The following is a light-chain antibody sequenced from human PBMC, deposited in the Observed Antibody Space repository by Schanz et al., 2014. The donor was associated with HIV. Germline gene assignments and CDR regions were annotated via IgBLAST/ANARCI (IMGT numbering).Light chain of an antibody. J-gene: IGLJ3*02. CDR2: DVS. Sequence: QSALTQPPSASGSPGQSVTISCTGTSSDVGGYKYVSWYQQHPGKAPKLIIHDVSTRPSAVPDRFSGSKSGNTASLTVSGLQAEDEADYYCSSYAGTNNFWVFGGGTKLTVL. CDR1: SSDVGGYKY. CDR3: SSYAGTNNFWV. V-gene: IGLV2-8*01.